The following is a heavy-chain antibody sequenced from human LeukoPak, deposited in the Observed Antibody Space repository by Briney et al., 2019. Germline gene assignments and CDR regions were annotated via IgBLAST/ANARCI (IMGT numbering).Heavy chain of an antibody. CDR2: IYSGGST. Sequence: GGSLRLSCAASEFSVGSNYMTWVRQAPGKGLEWVSLIYSGGSTYYADSVKGRFTISRDNSKNSLFLQMNSLRAEDTAVYFCARDVGDGDTFDYWGQGTLVTVSS. D-gene: IGHD2-21*02. CDR3: ARDVGDGDTFDY. V-gene: IGHV3-66*02. J-gene: IGHJ4*02. CDR1: EFSVGSNY.